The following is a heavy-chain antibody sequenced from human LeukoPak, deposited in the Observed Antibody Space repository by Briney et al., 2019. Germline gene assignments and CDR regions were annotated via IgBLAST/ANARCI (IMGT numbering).Heavy chain of an antibody. CDR1: GCSISSSNW. Sequence: PSETLSLTCAVSGCSISSSNWRSGVRQPPGKGQEWVGVIYHSGSTNYNQSLKSRVTISVDNSKNQLSLKLSSVTAEDTAVYYCARLGSAYWYYDLCGLGTLVT. D-gene: IGHD7-27*01. CDR3: ARLGSAYWYYDL. CDR2: IYHSGST. V-gene: IGHV4-4*02. J-gene: IGHJ2*01.